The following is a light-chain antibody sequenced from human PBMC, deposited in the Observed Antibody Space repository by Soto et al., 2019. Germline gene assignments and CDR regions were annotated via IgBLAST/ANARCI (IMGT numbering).Light chain of an antibody. V-gene: IGKV1-39*01. J-gene: IGKJ1*01. Sequence: DIQMTQSPSSLSASVGDRVTITCRASQSISSYLNWYQQKPGKAPKLLIYAASSLQSGVPSRFSGSGSGTDFTLTINSLQSEDFAVYYCQQYQNLWTFGQGTKVDNK. CDR3: QQYQNLWT. CDR1: QSISSY. CDR2: AAS.